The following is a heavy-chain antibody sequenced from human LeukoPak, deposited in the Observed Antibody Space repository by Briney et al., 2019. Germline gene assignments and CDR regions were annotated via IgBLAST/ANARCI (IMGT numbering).Heavy chain of an antibody. CDR1: GDTISRNTSA. D-gene: IGHD5-12*01. CDR3: TRAHIGLRPLHINWFDP. J-gene: IGHJ5*02. V-gene: IGHV6-1*01. Sequence: SQTLSLTCAISGDTISRNTSAWNWIRQSPSRGLEWLGRTYYRSKWYYDYAVSVKSRITINPDTSRNQFSLQLNSVIPEDTAVYYCTRAHIGLRPLHINWFDPWGQGTLVTVSS. CDR2: TYYRSKWYY.